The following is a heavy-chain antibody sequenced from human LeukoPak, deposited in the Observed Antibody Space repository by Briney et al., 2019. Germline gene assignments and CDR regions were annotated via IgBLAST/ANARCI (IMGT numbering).Heavy chain of an antibody. CDR1: GGTFSCYA. V-gene: IGHV1-69*05. CDR2: IIPIFGTA. D-gene: IGHD3-22*01. J-gene: IGHJ4*02. CDR3: ARDRYDSSGYYFPFDY. Sequence: RAPVKVSCKASGGTFSCYAISWVRQAPGQGLEWMGGIIPIFGTANYAQKFQGRVTITTDESTSTAYMELSSLRSEDTAVYYCARDRYDSSGYYFPFDYWGQGTLVTVSS.